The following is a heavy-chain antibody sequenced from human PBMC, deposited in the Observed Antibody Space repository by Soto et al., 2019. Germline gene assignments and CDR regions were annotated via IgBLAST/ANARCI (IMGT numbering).Heavy chain of an antibody. CDR3: ARAVPGYCSSTSCYTYYYYYMDV. D-gene: IGHD2-2*02. CDR1: GGSFSCYY. CDR2: INHSGST. V-gene: IGHV4-34*01. Sequence: PSETLSLTCAVYGGSFSCYYWSWICQPPGKGLEWIGEINHSGSTNYNPSLKSRVTISVDTSKNQFSLKLSSVTAADTAVYYCARAVPGYCSSTSCYTYYYYYMDVWGKGTTVTVSS. J-gene: IGHJ6*03.